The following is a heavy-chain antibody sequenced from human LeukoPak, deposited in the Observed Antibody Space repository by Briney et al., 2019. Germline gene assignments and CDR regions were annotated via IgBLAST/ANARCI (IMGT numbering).Heavy chain of an antibody. D-gene: IGHD6-19*01. CDR1: GGTFSSYA. Sequence: GSSVKVSCKASGGTFSSYAISWVRQAPGQGLEWMGRIIPIFGTANYAQKFQGRVTITTDESTSTAYMELSSLRSEDTAAYYCARDLGSGWSSFDYWGQGTLVTVSS. CDR3: ARDLGSGWSSFDY. V-gene: IGHV1-69*05. CDR2: IIPIFGTA. J-gene: IGHJ4*02.